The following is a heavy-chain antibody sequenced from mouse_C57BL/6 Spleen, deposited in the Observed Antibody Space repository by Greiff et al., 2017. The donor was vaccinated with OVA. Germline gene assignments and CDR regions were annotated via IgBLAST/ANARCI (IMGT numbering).Heavy chain of an antibody. CDR3: ARGYYDYDEGNWFAY. CDR2: IYPGDGDT. J-gene: IGHJ3*01. V-gene: IGHV1-80*01. CDR1: GYAFSSYW. D-gene: IGHD2-4*01. Sequence: VQLQQSGAELVKPGASVKISCKASGYAFSSYWMNWVKQRPGKGLEWIGQIYPGDGDTNYNGKFKGKATLTADKSSSTAYMQLSSLTSEDSAVYVCARGYYDYDEGNWFAYWGQGTLVTVSA.